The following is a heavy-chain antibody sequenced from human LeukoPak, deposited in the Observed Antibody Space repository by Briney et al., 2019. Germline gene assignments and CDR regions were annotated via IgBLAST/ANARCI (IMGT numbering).Heavy chain of an antibody. CDR3: ARRDDLDY. Sequence: PGGSLRLSCAASGFTFSIYEMNWVRQAPGKGLEWVSYISSIGTTIYYADSVKGRFTISRDNAKNSLYLHMNSLRAEDTAVYYCARRDDLDYWGQGTLVTVSS. CDR2: ISSIGTTI. J-gene: IGHJ4*02. V-gene: IGHV3-48*03. CDR1: GFTFSIYE. D-gene: IGHD1-1*01.